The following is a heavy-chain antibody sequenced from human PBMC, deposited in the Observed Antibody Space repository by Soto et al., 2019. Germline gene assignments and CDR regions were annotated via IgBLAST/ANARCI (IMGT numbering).Heavy chain of an antibody. D-gene: IGHD3-22*01. CDR2: IKSKTDGGTT. J-gene: IGHJ3*02. CDR1: GFTFSNAW. Sequence: GGSLRLSCAASGFTFSNAWMNWVRQAPGKGLEWVGRIKSKTDGGTTDYAAPVKGRFTISRDDSKNTLYLQMNSLKTEDTAVYYCTTSLTGAYYYDSSGYFGDAFDIWGQGTMVTVSS. CDR3: TTSLTGAYYYDSSGYFGDAFDI. V-gene: IGHV3-15*07.